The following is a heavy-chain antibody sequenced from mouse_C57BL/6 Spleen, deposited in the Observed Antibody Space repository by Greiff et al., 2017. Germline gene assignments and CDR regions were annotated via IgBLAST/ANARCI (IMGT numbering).Heavy chain of an antibody. Sequence: QVQLQQPGAELVRPGSSVKLSCKASGYTFTSYWMHWVKQRPIQGLEWIGNIDPSDSETHYNQKFKDKATLTADKSSSTAYMQLSSLTSEDSAVYYCARCYGNSYYYAMDYWGQGTSVTVSS. CDR3: ARCYGNSYYYAMDY. J-gene: IGHJ4*01. D-gene: IGHD2-1*01. CDR1: GYTFTSYW. CDR2: IDPSDSET. V-gene: IGHV1-52*01.